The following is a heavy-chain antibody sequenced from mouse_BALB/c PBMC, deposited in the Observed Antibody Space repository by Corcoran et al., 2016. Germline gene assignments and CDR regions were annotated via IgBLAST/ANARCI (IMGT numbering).Heavy chain of an antibody. CDR2: INPGSSTI. D-gene: IGHD2-1*01. V-gene: IGHV4-2*02. Sequence: EVKLLESGGGLVQPGGSLNLSCAASGFDFSRYWMSWARQAPGKGQEWIGEINPGSSTINYTPSLKDKFIISRENAKNTLYLQMSKVRSEDTALYYCARLDGNYDAMDYWGQGTSVTVSS. J-gene: IGHJ4*01. CDR1: GFDFSRYW. CDR3: ARLDGNYDAMDY.